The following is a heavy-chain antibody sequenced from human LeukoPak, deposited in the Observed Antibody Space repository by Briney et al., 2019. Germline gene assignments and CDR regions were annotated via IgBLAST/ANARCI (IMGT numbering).Heavy chain of an antibody. J-gene: IGHJ4*02. CDR3: ASLGYCSSTSCRRDYFDY. V-gene: IGHV4-4*07. Sequence: PSETLSLTCTVSGGSISSYYWSWIRQPAGKGLEWIGRTYTSGSTNYNPSLKSRVTMSVDTSKNQFSLKLSSVTAADTAVYYCASLGYCSSTSCRRDYFDYWGQGTLVTVSS. CDR1: GGSISSYY. D-gene: IGHD2-2*01. CDR2: TYTSGST.